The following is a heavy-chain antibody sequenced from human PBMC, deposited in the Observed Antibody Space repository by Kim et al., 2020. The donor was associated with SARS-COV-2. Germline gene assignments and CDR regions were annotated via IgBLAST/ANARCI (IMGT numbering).Heavy chain of an antibody. CDR2: IIPIFGTA. CDR3: ARDRYDSSGYYYLDY. CDR1: GYTFSSYA. J-gene: IGHJ4*02. D-gene: IGHD3-22*01. V-gene: IGHV1-69*13. Sequence: SVKVSCKASGYTFSSYAISWVRQAPGQGLEWMGGIIPIFGTANSAQKFQGRFTITADASTSTAYMELSSLRAEDTAVYYCARDRYDSSGYYYLDYWGQGTLVTVSS.